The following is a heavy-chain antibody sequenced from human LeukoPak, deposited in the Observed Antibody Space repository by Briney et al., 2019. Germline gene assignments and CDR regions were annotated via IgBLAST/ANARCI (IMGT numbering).Heavy chain of an antibody. Sequence: PGGSLRLSCAASGFTFSSYSMNWVRQAPGKGLEWVSYISSSSSTIYYADSVKGRFTISRDNAKNSLYLQMNSLRDEDTAVYYCARDYYDSSGWPYFDYWGQGTLVTVSS. CDR2: ISSSSSTI. D-gene: IGHD3-22*01. CDR3: ARDYYDSSGWPYFDY. J-gene: IGHJ4*02. CDR1: GFTFSSYS. V-gene: IGHV3-48*02.